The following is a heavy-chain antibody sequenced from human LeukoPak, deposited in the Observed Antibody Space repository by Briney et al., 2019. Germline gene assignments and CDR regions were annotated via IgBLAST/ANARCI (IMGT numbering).Heavy chain of an antibody. J-gene: IGHJ4*02. CDR2: ISGSGGST. CDR1: GFTFSSYA. CDR3: AKDPDPSYSGSYEAES. D-gene: IGHD1-26*01. V-gene: IGHV3-23*01. Sequence: GGSLRLSCAASGFTFSSYAMSWVRQAPGKGLEWVSAISGSGGSTYYADSVKGRFTISRDNSKNTLYLHMNSLRAEDTAVYYCAKDPDPSYSGSYEAESWGQGTLVTVSS.